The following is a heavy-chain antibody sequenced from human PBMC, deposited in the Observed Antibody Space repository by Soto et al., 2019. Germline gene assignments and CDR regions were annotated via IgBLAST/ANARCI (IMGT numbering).Heavy chain of an antibody. D-gene: IGHD6-13*01. Sequence: GGSLRLSCAASGFTFSSYAMHWVRQAPGKGLEWVAVISYDGSNKYYADSVKGRFTISRDNSKNTLYLQMNSLRAEDTAVYYCVAPPDSSSWYAANYYYGMDVWGQGTTVTVSS. V-gene: IGHV3-30-3*01. CDR2: ISYDGSNK. J-gene: IGHJ6*02. CDR3: VAPPDSSSWYAANYYYGMDV. CDR1: GFTFSSYA.